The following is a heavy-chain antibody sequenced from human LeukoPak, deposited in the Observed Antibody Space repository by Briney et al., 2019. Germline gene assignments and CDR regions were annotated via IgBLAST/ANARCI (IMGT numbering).Heavy chain of an antibody. CDR3: TRGSYGDYEY. Sequence: ETLSLTCTVSGYSISSGYYWGWIRQPPGKGLEWVSSIDPSSTYIYYADSVKGRFTISRDNAQNSLYLQMNSLRAEDTAVYYCTRGSYGDYEYWGQGTLVTVSS. D-gene: IGHD4-17*01. CDR1: GYSISSGYY. J-gene: IGHJ4*02. V-gene: IGHV3-21*01. CDR2: IDPSSTYI.